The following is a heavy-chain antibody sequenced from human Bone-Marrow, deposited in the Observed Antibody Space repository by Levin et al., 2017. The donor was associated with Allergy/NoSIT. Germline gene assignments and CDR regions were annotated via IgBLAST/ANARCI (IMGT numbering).Heavy chain of an antibody. D-gene: IGHD1-26*01. Sequence: ASVKVSCAASGFDFSSYAMNWVRQAPGQGLEWVSGISTGGETPYYADSVKGRIAISRDNSKNTTSLEMNSLSPDDTAAYFCAKDLWRGRSLSPFDSWGQGTLVTVSS. CDR1: GFDFSSYA. CDR2: ISTGGETP. J-gene: IGHJ4*02. V-gene: IGHV3-23*01. CDR3: AKDLWRGRSLSPFDS.